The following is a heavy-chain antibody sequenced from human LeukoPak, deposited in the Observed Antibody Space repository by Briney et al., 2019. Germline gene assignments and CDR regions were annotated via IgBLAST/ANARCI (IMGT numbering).Heavy chain of an antibody. J-gene: IGHJ5*02. Sequence: GASVKVSCKASGGTFSSYAISWVRQAPGQGLEWMGGIIPILGTANYAQKFQGRVTITADESTSTAYMELSSLRSEDTAVYYCARDPFYYDSSKDWFDPWGQGTLVTVSS. V-gene: IGHV1-69*13. CDR1: GGTFSSYA. CDR3: ARDPFYYDSSKDWFDP. CDR2: IIPILGTA. D-gene: IGHD3-22*01.